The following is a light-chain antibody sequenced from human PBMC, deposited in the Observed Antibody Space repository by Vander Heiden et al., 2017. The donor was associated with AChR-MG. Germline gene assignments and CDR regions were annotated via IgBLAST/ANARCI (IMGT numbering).Light chain of an antibody. CDR3: QSYDSSLSGSV. Sequence: VLPQPPSLSGAPGRRVTISCTGTNSNIGAGYDVSWYQHLPTSAPKVVIFGNTRRPSGVPDRFSVSRSGTSASLAITGLQAEDEADYYCQSYDSSLSGSVFGGGTKLTVL. CDR2: GNT. J-gene: IGLJ3*02. V-gene: IGLV1-40*01. CDR1: NSNIGAGYD.